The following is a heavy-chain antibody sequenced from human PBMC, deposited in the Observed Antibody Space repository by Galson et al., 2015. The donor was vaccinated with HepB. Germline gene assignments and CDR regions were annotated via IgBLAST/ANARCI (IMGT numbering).Heavy chain of an antibody. Sequence: LSLTCAVSGDSISSDSWWSWVRQPPGEGLEWIGEIYHSGSTNYKPSLKSRVTISVDKSKNHFSLKLTFVTAADTAVYYCARAKEGRGYFDYWGQGTLVAVSS. CDR3: ARAKEGRGYFDY. J-gene: IGHJ4*02. D-gene: IGHD3-10*01. CDR2: IYHSGST. V-gene: IGHV4-4*02. CDR1: GDSISSDSW.